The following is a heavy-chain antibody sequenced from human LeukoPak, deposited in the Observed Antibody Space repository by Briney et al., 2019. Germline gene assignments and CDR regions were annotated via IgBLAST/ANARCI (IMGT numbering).Heavy chain of an antibody. CDR3: ASGGAVDDLFQH. D-gene: IGHD3-16*01. V-gene: IGHV3-48*03. Sequence: PGGSLRLSCAASGFTFSTYEMNWVRQAPGKGLEWGSYISRSGSTIYYADSVKGRFTISRDNAKNSLYLQMNSLKVEDTAVYYCASGGAVDDLFQHWGQGTLVTVSS. CDR2: ISRSGSTI. J-gene: IGHJ1*01. CDR1: GFTFSTYE.